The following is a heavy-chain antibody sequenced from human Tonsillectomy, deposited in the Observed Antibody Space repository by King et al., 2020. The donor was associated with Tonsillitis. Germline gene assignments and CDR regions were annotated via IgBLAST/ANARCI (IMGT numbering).Heavy chain of an antibody. Sequence: VQLVESGGGVVQPGRSLRLSCAASGFTFSSYGMHWVRQAPGKGLEWVAVISYDGTKKYYADSVKGRFTISRDNSKNTLYVQMNSLRAEDTAVYYCAKDQADYGGMDVWGQGPTVTVSS. CDR3: AKDQADYGGMDV. D-gene: IGHD4-17*01. CDR2: ISYDGTKK. CDR1: GFTFSSYG. V-gene: IGHV3-30*18. J-gene: IGHJ6*02.